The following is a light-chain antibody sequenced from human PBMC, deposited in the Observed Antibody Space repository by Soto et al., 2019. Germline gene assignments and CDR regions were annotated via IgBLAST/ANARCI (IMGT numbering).Light chain of an antibody. CDR3: QQYNNWPPFT. J-gene: IGKJ3*01. CDR1: QSVSSN. Sequence: EIVMTQSPATLSVSPGERATLSCRASQSVSSNLAWYQQKPGQAPRLIIYGASTRATGIPARFSGSGSGTEFTLTISSLQSEDFAVYYCQQYNNWPPFTFGPGTNVDIK. CDR2: GAS. V-gene: IGKV3-15*01.